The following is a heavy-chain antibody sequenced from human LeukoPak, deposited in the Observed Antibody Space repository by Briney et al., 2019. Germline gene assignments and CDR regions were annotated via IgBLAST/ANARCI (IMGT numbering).Heavy chain of an antibody. D-gene: IGHD5-18*01. CDR2: NIPIFGTT. CDR3: ARGAWGYNYGYHNY. Sequence: ASVKVSCKVSGGTFSYAISWVRQAPGQGLEWMGGNIPIFGTTDYAQNFQGRVTFTTDESTSTAYMELSSLRSEDTAVYYCARGAWGYNYGYHNYWCQGTLVTVSS. CDR1: GGTFSYA. V-gene: IGHV1-69*05. J-gene: IGHJ4*02.